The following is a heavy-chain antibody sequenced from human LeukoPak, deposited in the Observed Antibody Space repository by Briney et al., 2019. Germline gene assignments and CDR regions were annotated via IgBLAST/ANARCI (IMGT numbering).Heavy chain of an antibody. D-gene: IGHD5-18*01. V-gene: IGHV1-8*01. CDR1: GNTFTSYD. CDR2: MNPNSGNT. J-gene: IGHJ4*02. CDR3: ARVMDTDVLSGY. Sequence: ASVKVSCKASGNTFTSYDINWVRQATGQGLEWMGWMNPNSGNTGYAQKFQGRVTMTRNTSISTAYMELSSLRSEDTAVYYCARVMDTDVLSGYWGQGTLVTVSS.